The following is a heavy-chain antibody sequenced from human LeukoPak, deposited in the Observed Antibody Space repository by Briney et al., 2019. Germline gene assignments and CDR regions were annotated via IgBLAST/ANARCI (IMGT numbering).Heavy chain of an antibody. Sequence: GGSLRLSCAASGFTFSSYSMNWVRQAPGKGLEWVSSISSSSRYIYYADSVKGRFTISRDNAKSSLYLQMNSLRAEDTAVYYCARVDSSGYLPLWGQGTLVTVSS. CDR2: ISSSSRYI. J-gene: IGHJ4*02. D-gene: IGHD3-22*01. CDR3: ARVDSSGYLPL. CDR1: GFTFSSYS. V-gene: IGHV3-21*01.